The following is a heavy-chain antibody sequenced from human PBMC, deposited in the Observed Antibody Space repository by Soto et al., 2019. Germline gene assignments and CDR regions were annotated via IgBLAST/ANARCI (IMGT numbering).Heavy chain of an antibody. CDR1: GYTFSGYY. V-gene: IGHV1-46*01. CDR2: FKPTGGGST. CDR3: ASDYGSGVEMDV. Sequence: SVKVSCEPTGYTFSGYYVHWGRQAPGQGLEWMGVFKPTGGGSTSYAQRFQGRVTVTRDTSTSTVYMELGSLRFDDTAVYFCASDYGSGVEMDVWGQGTRVTVSS. J-gene: IGHJ6*02. D-gene: IGHD3-10*01.